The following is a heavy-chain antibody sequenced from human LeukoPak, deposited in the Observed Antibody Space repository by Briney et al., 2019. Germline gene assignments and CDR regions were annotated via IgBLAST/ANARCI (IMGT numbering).Heavy chain of an antibody. CDR2: IRYDGSNK. Sequence: GGSLRLSCAASGFTFSSYGMHWVRQAPGKGLEWVAFIRYDGSNKYYADSVKGRFTISRDNSKNTLYLQMNSLRAEDTAVYHCAKGGNYYDSSGYYYRGYFQHWGQGTLVTVSS. CDR3: AKGGNYYDSSGYYYRGYFQH. V-gene: IGHV3-30*02. CDR1: GFTFSSYG. D-gene: IGHD3-22*01. J-gene: IGHJ1*01.